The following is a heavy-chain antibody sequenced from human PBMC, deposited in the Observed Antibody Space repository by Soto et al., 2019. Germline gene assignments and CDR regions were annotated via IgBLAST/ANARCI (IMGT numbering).Heavy chain of an antibody. Sequence: GGSLILSCAASGISISIYAMNWVRQAPGKGLEWVSGISGSGSTTYYTASVKGRFTISRDNSKNTLYLQMNSLKTEDTAVFYCAKTVSVYHSSDYFGLGTQGTV. CDR1: GISISIYA. CDR3: AKTVSVYHSSDY. V-gene: IGHV3-23*01. CDR2: ISGSGSTT. J-gene: IGHJ4*02. D-gene: IGHD2-2*01.